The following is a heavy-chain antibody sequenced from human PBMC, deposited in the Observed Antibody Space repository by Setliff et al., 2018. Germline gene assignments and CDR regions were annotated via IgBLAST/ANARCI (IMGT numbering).Heavy chain of an antibody. Sequence: SETLSLTCTVSGGSINNYYWSWIRQPAGKGLEWIGRVYSNVGTNFNPSLKSRVTMSVDKSKNQFSLKLSSVTAADTAVYYCARAGLAGRTSSYYYYYYMDVWGKGTTVTVSS. CDR3: ARAGLAGRTSSYYYYYYMDV. CDR1: GGSINNYY. D-gene: IGHD6-6*01. J-gene: IGHJ6*03. V-gene: IGHV4-4*07. CDR2: VYSNVGT.